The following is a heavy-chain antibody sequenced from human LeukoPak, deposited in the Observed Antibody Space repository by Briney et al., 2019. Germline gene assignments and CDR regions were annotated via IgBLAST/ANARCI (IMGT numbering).Heavy chain of an antibody. CDR3: AIPGAYDASGYYYAGPDYFQH. Sequence: SETLSLTCAVYGGSFSGYYWSWIRQPPGKGLEWIGEINHSGSTNYNPSLKSRVTISVDTSKNQFSLKLSSVTAADTAVYYCAIPGAYDASGYYYAGPDYFQHWGQGTLVTVSS. CDR2: INHSGST. CDR1: GGSFSGYY. D-gene: IGHD3-22*01. J-gene: IGHJ1*01. V-gene: IGHV4-34*01.